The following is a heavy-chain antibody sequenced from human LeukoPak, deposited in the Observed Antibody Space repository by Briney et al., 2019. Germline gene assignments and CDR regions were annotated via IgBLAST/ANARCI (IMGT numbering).Heavy chain of an antibody. J-gene: IGHJ3*02. Sequence: GGSLRLSCAASGFTFRNYGMHWVRQAPGKGLEWVAAIWYDGSNENYGDSVKGRFTISRDNSKNILYLQMHSLTAADAAVYYCARDPGVRQQPDDAFDIWGQGTMVTASS. D-gene: IGHD6-13*01. V-gene: IGHV3-33*01. CDR1: GFTFRNYG. CDR2: IWYDGSNE. CDR3: ARDPGVRQQPDDAFDI.